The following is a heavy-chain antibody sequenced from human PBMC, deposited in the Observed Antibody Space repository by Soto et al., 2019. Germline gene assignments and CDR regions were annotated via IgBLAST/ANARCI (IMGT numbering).Heavy chain of an antibody. J-gene: IGHJ6*02. V-gene: IGHV3-30-3*01. Sequence: HPGGSLRLSCAASGFTFSSYAMHWVRQAPGKGLEWVAVISYDGSNKYYADSVKGRFTISRDNSKNTLYLQMNSLRAEDTAVYYCARGGSGAEYYYYGMDVWGQGTTVTVSS. CDR1: GFTFSSYA. D-gene: IGHD3-3*01. CDR2: ISYDGSNK. CDR3: ARGGSGAEYYYYGMDV.